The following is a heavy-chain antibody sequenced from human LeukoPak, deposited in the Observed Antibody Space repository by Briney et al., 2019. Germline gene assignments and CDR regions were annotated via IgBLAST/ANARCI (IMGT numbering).Heavy chain of an antibody. Sequence: PSGTLSLTCAVSGGSISSSNWWSWVRQPPGKGLEWIGEIYHSGSTNYNPSLKSRVTISVDKSKNQFSLKLSSVTAADTAVYYCARVDSLGYYYMDVWGKGTTVTISS. V-gene: IGHV4-4*02. J-gene: IGHJ6*03. CDR3: ARVDSLGYYYMDV. CDR1: GGSISSSNW. CDR2: IYHSGST. D-gene: IGHD3-9*01.